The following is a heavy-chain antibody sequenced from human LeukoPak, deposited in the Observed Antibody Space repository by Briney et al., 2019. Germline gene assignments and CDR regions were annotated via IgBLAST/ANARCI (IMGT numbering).Heavy chain of an antibody. Sequence: PGGSLRLSCAASGFTFSSYAMHWVRQAPVKGLEWVAVISYDGSNKYYADSVKGRFTISRDNSKSTLYLQMNSLRAEDTAVYYCAGYCSSTSCYLDYWGQGTLVTVSS. CDR2: ISYDGSNK. CDR3: AGYCSSTSCYLDY. D-gene: IGHD2-2*01. CDR1: GFTFSSYA. V-gene: IGHV3-30-3*01. J-gene: IGHJ4*02.